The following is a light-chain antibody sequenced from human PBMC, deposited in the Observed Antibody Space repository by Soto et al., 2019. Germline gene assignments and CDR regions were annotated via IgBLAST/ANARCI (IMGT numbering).Light chain of an antibody. V-gene: IGLV2-14*01. Sequence: QSVLTQPASVSGSPGQSITISCTGTSGDIGSYNRVSWYQQHPGKAPKLIIYEVTDRPSGVSNRFSGSKSGNTASLTISGLQDEDEDEYYCSSYTNINKRACVFGTGTKLTVL. CDR3: SSYTNINKRACV. J-gene: IGLJ1*01. CDR2: EVT. CDR1: SGDIGSYNR.